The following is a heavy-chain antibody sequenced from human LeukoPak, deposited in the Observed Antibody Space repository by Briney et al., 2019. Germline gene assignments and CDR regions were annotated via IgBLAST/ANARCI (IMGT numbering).Heavy chain of an antibody. J-gene: IGHJ4*02. CDR2: IKRKTDGGTT. CDR3: TTGLYYDSSGYSDY. V-gene: IGHV3-15*01. Sequence: GGSLRLSCAASGCTFSNAWMSCVRQAPGKGLEWVGRIKRKTDGGTTDYAAPVKGRFTISRDDSKNTLYMQMNSLKPEDTAVYYCTTGLYYDSSGYSDYWGQGTLVTVSS. D-gene: IGHD3-22*01. CDR1: GCTFSNAW.